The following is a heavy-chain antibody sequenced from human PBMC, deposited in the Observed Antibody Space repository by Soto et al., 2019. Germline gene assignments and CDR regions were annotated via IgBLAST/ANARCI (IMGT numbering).Heavy chain of an antibody. J-gene: IGHJ2*01. V-gene: IGHV4-59*01. D-gene: IGHD3-16*01. Sequence: QVQLQESGPGLVKPSETLSLTCTVSGGSISPYYWSWIRQSPGKGLEWIGNIYHGGSSYYNPSLRTRVALSLATPKTQFALELTSVTGADTAVYYCARANGGFMRNGPTDWYFDLWGRGTLVTVSS. CDR1: GGSISPYY. CDR3: ARANGGFMRNGPTDWYFDL. CDR2: IYHGGSS.